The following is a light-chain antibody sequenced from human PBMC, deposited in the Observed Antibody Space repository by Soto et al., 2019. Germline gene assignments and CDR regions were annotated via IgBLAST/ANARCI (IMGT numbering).Light chain of an antibody. J-gene: IGLJ3*02. Sequence: QSELTQPPSASGTPGQRVTISCSGSTSNIGSNTVNWYQQLPRTAPKLLIYSNNERPSGVPDRFSGSKSGTSASLATSGLQSEDEADYYCSTWDDSLNGVVFGGGTKLTVL. CDR2: SNN. CDR3: STWDDSLNGVV. V-gene: IGLV1-44*01. CDR1: TSNIGSNT.